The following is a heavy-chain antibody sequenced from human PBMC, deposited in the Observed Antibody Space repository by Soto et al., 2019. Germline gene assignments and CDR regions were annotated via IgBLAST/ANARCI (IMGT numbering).Heavy chain of an antibody. V-gene: IGHV4-31*03. CDR2: IFHTGST. Sequence: SETLSLTCSVSGGAINNRDYYWSWIRQHPGRGLEWIGNIFHTGSTGYNPSLMGRLTISIDTSKNEFSLKLTSVTAADTAVYYCARDRPAFKSFGSGMDVWGQGTTVTVPS. D-gene: IGHD3-16*01. J-gene: IGHJ6*02. CDR3: ARDRPAFKSFGSGMDV. CDR1: GGAINNRDYY.